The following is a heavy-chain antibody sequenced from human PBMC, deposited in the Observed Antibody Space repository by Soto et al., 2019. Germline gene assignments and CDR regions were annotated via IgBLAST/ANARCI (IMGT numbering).Heavy chain of an antibody. CDR2: TLPMCGTP. J-gene: IGHJ6*02. Sequence: QVQLVQSVAEMQHPGASVRVSCKASGGTFSQYAFSWVRQAPGQGLEWLGGTLPMCGTPNYAQKFQGRVAISADESTATVSMELSSLRSEDTAVYFCARPLRDRNYYYGMAVWGQGTTVTVSS. CDR1: GGTFSQYA. CDR3: ARPLRDRNYYYGMAV. V-gene: IGHV1-69*01. D-gene: IGHD3-22*01.